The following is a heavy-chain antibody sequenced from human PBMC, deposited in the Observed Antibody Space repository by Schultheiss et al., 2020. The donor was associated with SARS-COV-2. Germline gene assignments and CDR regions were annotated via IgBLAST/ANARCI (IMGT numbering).Heavy chain of an antibody. J-gene: IGHJ4*02. V-gene: IGHV3-30*18. D-gene: IGHD3-10*01. CDR1: GFTFSSYG. CDR2: ISYDGSNK. Sequence: GESLKISCAASGFTFSSYGMHWVRQAPGKGLEWVAVISYDGSNKYYADSVKGRFTISRDNSKNTLYLQMNSLRAEDTAVYYCAKDPHYYGSGSYRSWGFDYWGQGTLVTVSS. CDR3: AKDPHYYGSGSYRSWGFDY.